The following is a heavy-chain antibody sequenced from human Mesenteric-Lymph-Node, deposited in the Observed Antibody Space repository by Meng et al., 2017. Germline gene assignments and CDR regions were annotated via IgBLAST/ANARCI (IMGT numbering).Heavy chain of an antibody. CDR3: ATSGVEDWGY. D-gene: IGHD3-3*01. CDR1: GYTFTGYY. V-gene: IGHV1-69*13. CDR2: IIPIFGTA. Sequence: SVKVSCKASGYTFTGYYMHWVRQAPGQGLEWMGGIIPIFGTANYAQKFQGRVTITADESTSTAYMELSSLRSEDTAVNYCATSGVEDWGYWGQGTLVTVSS. J-gene: IGHJ4*02.